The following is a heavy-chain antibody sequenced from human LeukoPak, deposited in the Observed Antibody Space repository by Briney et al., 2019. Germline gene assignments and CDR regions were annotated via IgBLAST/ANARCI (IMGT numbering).Heavy chain of an antibody. V-gene: IGHV3-30-3*01. CDR1: GFTFSSYT. CDR3: AREAISGWTDH. D-gene: IGHD6-19*01. Sequence: GGSLRLSCAASGFTFSSYTMNWLRQAPGKGLEWVAVISCDERNIFYGDSVKGRFTISRDNSKDTVYLQINRLRTEDTAVYYCAREAISGWTDHWGQGTLVTVSS. J-gene: IGHJ5*02. CDR2: ISCDERNI.